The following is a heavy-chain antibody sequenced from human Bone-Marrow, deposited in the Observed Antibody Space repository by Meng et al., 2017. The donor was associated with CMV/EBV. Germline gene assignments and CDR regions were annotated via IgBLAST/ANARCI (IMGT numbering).Heavy chain of an antibody. V-gene: IGHV1-18*01. Sequence: ASVKVSCKASGYSFSRHGINWVRQAPGQGLECMGWISPDTGNTDYVHKLQGRVTMTTDTSTSTVYMELRSLRSDDTAVYYCARQLQGYDFWSGYWPPKGHYGMDVWGQGTTVTFSS. CDR1: GYSFSRHG. CDR3: ARQLQGYDFWSGYWPPKGHYGMDV. CDR2: ISPDTGNT. D-gene: IGHD3-3*01. J-gene: IGHJ6*02.